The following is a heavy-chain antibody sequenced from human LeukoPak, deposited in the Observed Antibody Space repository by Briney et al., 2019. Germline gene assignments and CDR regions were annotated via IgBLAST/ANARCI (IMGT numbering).Heavy chain of an antibody. Sequence: GGSLRLSCAASGFTFSRFAMSWVRQAPGKGLEWVSAISGSGSDTYYADSVEGRFTVSRDNSKDTLYLQMNSLRAEDTALYYCAKDRYGDYSFESWGQGTLVTVSS. CDR1: GFTFSRFA. CDR3: AKDRYGDYSFES. J-gene: IGHJ4*02. D-gene: IGHD4-17*01. CDR2: ISGSGSDT. V-gene: IGHV3-23*01.